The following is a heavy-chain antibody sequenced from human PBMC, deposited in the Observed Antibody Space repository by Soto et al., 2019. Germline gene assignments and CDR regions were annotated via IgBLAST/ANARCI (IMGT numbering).Heavy chain of an antibody. D-gene: IGHD2-8*01. CDR2: INPKSGGT. Sequence: ASVKVSCKASGYSFTDYHIHWVRQAPGQGLEWLGRINPKSGGTSTAQKFQGWVTMTTDTSISTASMELTRLTSDDTAIYYCARGDSTDCSNGVCSFFYNHDMDVWGQGTTVTISS. CDR3: ARGDSTDCSNGVCSFFYNHDMDV. CDR1: GYSFTDYH. V-gene: IGHV1-2*04. J-gene: IGHJ6*02.